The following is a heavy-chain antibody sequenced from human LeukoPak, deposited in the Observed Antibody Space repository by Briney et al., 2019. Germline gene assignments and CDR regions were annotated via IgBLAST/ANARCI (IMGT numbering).Heavy chain of an antibody. Sequence: GGSLKLSCAASGFTFSTYWMHWVRQAPGKGLVWVSRINSDGSSTYYADSVKGRFTISRDNAKNTLYLQMNRLRAEDAAVYYCARSVTTTARPPGYWGQGTLVTVSS. CDR2: INSDGSST. D-gene: IGHD6-6*01. CDR1: GFTFSTYW. V-gene: IGHV3-74*01. CDR3: ARSVTTTARPPGY. J-gene: IGHJ4*02.